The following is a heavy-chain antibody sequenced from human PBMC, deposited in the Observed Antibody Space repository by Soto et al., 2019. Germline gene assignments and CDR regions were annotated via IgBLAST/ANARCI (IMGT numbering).Heavy chain of an antibody. CDR1: GGSISSGGYY. CDR3: ARGLGYCSGGSCYDTRDAFDI. CDR2: IYYSGST. J-gene: IGHJ3*02. Sequence: QVQLQESGPGLVKPSQTLSLTCTVSGGSISSGGYYWSWIRQHPGKGLEWIGYIYYSGSTYYNPSLKSRVTISVDTSKNQFSLKRSSVTAADTAVYYCARGLGYCSGGSCYDTRDAFDIWGQGTMVTVSS. D-gene: IGHD2-15*01. V-gene: IGHV4-31*03.